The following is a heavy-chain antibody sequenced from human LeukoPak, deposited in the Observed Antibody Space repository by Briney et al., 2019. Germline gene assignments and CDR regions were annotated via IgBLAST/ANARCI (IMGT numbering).Heavy chain of an antibody. V-gene: IGHV4-59*12. D-gene: IGHD3-10*01. J-gene: IGHJ3*02. Sequence: SETLSLTCTVSGDSISTYYWTWIRQPPGEGLEWIGYVYYSGTTNYNPSLKSRVTISVDTSKNHFSLKLNSVTAADTAVYYCAKSNGYGLVDIWGQGTMVTVSS. CDR1: GDSISTYY. CDR2: VYYSGTT. CDR3: AKSNGYGLVDI.